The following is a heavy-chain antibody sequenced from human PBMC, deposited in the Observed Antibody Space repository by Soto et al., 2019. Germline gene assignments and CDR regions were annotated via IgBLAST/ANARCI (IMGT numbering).Heavy chain of an antibody. CDR3: AVVDSTGNWFDP. J-gene: IGHJ5*02. D-gene: IGHD3-22*01. Sequence: QLQLQESGPGLVKPSETLSLTCTVSGGSISSSDFYWGWLRQPPGKGLDFIGSMYYSGTTYYNPSLKNRITISVDTSKNQFSLKLISLTAADTAVYYCAVVDSTGNWFDPWGQGALVTVSS. CDR1: GGSISSSDFY. CDR2: MYYSGTT. V-gene: IGHV4-39*01.